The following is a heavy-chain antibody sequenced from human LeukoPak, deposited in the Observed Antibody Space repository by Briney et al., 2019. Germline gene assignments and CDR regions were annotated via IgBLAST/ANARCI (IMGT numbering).Heavy chain of an antibody. J-gene: IGHJ6*03. CDR1: GGSISSSSYY. Sequence: PSETLSLTCTVSGGSISSSSYYWGWIRQPPGKGLEWIGSIYYSGSTCYNPSLKSRVTISVDTSKNQFSLKLSSVTAADTAVYYCYGPGSYYYYYYMDVWGKGTTVTISS. CDR2: IYYSGST. D-gene: IGHD3-10*01. CDR3: YGPGSYYYYYYMDV. V-gene: IGHV4-39*01.